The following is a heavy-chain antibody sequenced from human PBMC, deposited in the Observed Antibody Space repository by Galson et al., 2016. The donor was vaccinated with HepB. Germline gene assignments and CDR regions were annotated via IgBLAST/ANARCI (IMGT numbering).Heavy chain of an antibody. V-gene: IGHV3-33*01. CDR1: GFTFTTYG. D-gene: IGHD2-8*01. CDR2: FWSDGNNQ. CDR3: ARMLGDVDQFYYGMDV. Sequence: SLRLSCAASGFTFTTYGMHWVRQAPGRGLEWVAVFWSDGNNQYYADAVKGRFTISRDNSKNTLYLQMNSLRAEDTAVYYCARMLGDVDQFYYGMDVWGQGTTVTVSS. J-gene: IGHJ6*02.